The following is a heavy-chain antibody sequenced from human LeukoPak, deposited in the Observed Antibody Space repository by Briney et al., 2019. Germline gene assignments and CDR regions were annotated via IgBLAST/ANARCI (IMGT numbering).Heavy chain of an antibody. Sequence: PGGSLRLSCAASGSTFSDYYMSWIRQAPGKGLEWVSYISSSGSTIYYADSVKGRFTISRDNAKNSLYLQMNSLRAEDTAVYYCARDLGVAVALYYFDYWGQGTLVTVSS. D-gene: IGHD6-19*01. V-gene: IGHV3-11*01. CDR2: ISSSGSTI. J-gene: IGHJ4*02. CDR3: ARDLGVAVALYYFDY. CDR1: GSTFSDYY.